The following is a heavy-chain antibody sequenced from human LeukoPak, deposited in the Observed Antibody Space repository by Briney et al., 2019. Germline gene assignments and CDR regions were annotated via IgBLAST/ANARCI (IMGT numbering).Heavy chain of an antibody. D-gene: IGHD3-10*01. J-gene: IGHJ4*02. CDR1: GFTFSSYA. CDR2: IGSSTSYI. V-gene: IGHV3-21*01. CDR3: ARVVGSGSGYYFDY. Sequence: GGSLRLSCAASGFTFSSYAMNWVRQAPGKGLEWVSSIGSSTSYIYYADSLKGRFTISRDNAKNSVYLQMNSLRAEDTAVYYCARVVGSGSGYYFDYWGQGTLITVSS.